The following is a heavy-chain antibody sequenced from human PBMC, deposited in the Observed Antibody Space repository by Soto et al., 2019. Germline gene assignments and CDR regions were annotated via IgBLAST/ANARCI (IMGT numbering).Heavy chain of an antibody. CDR3: ARLGGYCSSTKCYGGGDY. CDR1: GYSFTSYW. Sequence: GESLKISCKGSGYSFTSYWIGWVRQMPGKGLEWMGIIYPGDSDTRYSPSFQGQVTISADKSISTAYPQWSSLKASDTAMYYCARLGGYCSSTKCYGGGDYWGQGTQVTVSS. J-gene: IGHJ4*02. V-gene: IGHV5-51*01. CDR2: IYPGDSDT. D-gene: IGHD2-2*01.